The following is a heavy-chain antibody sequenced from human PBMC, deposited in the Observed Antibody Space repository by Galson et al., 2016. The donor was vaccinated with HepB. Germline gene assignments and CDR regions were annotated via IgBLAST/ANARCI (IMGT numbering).Heavy chain of an antibody. J-gene: IGHJ6*02. Sequence: SVKVSCKASGYTFTGYYMHWVRQAPGQGLEWMGRINPNSGGTNYAQKFQGRVTMTRDTSISTAYMELSRLRSDETAVYYCARNGYYDSGGYYYFGRYYSYGMDVWGQGTTVTVSS. D-gene: IGHD3-22*01. CDR3: ARNGYYDSGGYYYFGRYYSYGMDV. V-gene: IGHV1-2*06. CDR2: INPNSGGT. CDR1: GYTFTGYY.